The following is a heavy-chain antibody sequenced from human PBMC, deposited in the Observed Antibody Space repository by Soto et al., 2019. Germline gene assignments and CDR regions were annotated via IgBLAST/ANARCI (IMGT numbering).Heavy chain of an antibody. J-gene: IGHJ4*02. D-gene: IGHD3-22*01. V-gene: IGHV1-69*13. CDR3: AKDTYYYDRSGYYTYDH. CDR2: IIPSFGTP. CDR1: GGTSRNYV. Sequence: GASVKVSCKDSGGTSRNYVISWVRQAPGQGLEWMGGIIPSFGTPTYAQKFQGRVTITADDSTSAAYMELSSLRAEDTAVYYCAKDTYYYDRSGYYTYDHWGQGTQVTVSS.